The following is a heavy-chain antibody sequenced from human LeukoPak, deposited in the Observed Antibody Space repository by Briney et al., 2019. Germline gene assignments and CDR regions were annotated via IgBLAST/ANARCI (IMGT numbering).Heavy chain of an antibody. CDR3: ASSLEGDTVYHGMDV. J-gene: IGHJ6*02. V-gene: IGHV4-59*01. CDR1: GGSISSYY. CDR2: IYYSGST. Sequence: SETLSLTCTVSGGSISSYYWSWIRQPPGKGLEWIGYIYYSGSTNYNPSLKSRVTISVDTSKNQFSLKLSSVTAADTAVYYCASSLEGDTVYHGMDVWGQGTTVTVSS. D-gene: IGHD3-16*01.